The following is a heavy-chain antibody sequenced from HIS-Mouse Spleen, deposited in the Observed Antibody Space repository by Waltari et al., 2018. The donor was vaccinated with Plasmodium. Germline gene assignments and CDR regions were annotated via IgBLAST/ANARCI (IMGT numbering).Heavy chain of an antibody. CDR3: ARDGESSGWYYFDY. J-gene: IGHJ4*02. V-gene: IGHV4-39*07. D-gene: IGHD6-19*01. Sequence: QLQLQESGPGLVKPSETLSLTCTVSGGSISRNIYYWGWVRPPPGKGLEWIGSIYYSGSTYYNPSLKSRVTISVDTSKNQFSLKLSSVTAADTAVYYCARDGESSGWYYFDYWGQGTLVTVSS. CDR2: IYYSGST. CDR1: GGSISRNIYY.